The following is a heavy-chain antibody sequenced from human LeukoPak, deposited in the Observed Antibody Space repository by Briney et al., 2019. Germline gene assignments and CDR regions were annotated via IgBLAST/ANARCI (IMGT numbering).Heavy chain of an antibody. Sequence: ASVKVSCKASGYTFTSYAMNWVRQAPGQGLEWMGWINTNTGNPTYAQGFTGRFVFSLDTSVSTAYLQISSLKAEDTAVYYCARGADSSAYNWFDPWGQGTLVTVSS. D-gene: IGHD3-22*01. CDR2: INTNTGNP. CDR1: GYTFTSYA. CDR3: ARGADSSAYNWFDP. J-gene: IGHJ5*02. V-gene: IGHV7-4-1*02.